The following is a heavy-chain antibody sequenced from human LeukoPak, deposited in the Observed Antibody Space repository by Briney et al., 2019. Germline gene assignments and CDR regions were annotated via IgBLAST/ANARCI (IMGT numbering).Heavy chain of an antibody. CDR1: GYTFTGYY. V-gene: IGHV1-46*01. J-gene: IGHJ4*02. Sequence: ASVKVSCKASGYTFTGYYMHWVRQAPGQGLEWMGIINPSGGSTSYAQKFQGRVTMTRDMSTSTVYMELSSLRSEDTAVYYCARQHMTTVTNYYFDYWGQGTLVTVSS. D-gene: IGHD4-17*01. CDR2: INPSGGST. CDR3: ARQHMTTVTNYYFDY.